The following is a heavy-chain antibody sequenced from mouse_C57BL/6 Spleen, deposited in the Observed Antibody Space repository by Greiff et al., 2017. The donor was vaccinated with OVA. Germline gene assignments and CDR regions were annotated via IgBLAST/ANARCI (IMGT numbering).Heavy chain of an antibody. J-gene: IGHJ4*01. V-gene: IGHV1-54*01. CDR3: ARSELWSYYYAMDY. Sequence: QVQLQQSGAELVRPGTSVKVSCKASGYAFTNYLIEWVKQRPGQGLEWIGVINPGSGGTNYNEKFKGKATLTADKSSSTAYMQLSSLTSEDSAVYFCARSELWSYYYAMDYWGQGTSVTVSS. D-gene: IGHD1-1*02. CDR1: GYAFTNYL. CDR2: INPGSGGT.